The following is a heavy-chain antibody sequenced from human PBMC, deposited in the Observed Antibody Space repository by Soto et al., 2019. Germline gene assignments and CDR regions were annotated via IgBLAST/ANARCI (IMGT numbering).Heavy chain of an antibody. D-gene: IGHD1-26*01. V-gene: IGHV1-18*01. J-gene: IGHJ5*02. CDR1: GYNFNSYT. CDR2: ISAYNGNT. CDR3: ARVVGALGHWFDP. Sequence: QVQLVQSGAEVKKPGASVKVSCKASGYNFNSYTISWVRQAPGQGLEWMGRISAYNGNTNYAQKLRGRFTMTTDTSTSTAYMELRSLRSDDTAVYHCARVVGALGHWFDPWGQGTLVTVSS.